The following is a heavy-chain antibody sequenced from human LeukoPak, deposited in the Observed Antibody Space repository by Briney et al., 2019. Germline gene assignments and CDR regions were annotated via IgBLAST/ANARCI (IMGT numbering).Heavy chain of an antibody. CDR3: ARRGGTNGWGDFDY. CDR2: ISGSAYST. CDR1: GFTFSSYA. D-gene: IGHD2-8*01. V-gene: IGHV3-23*01. J-gene: IGHJ4*02. Sequence: GGSLRLSCAASGFTFSSYAMNWVRQAPGKGLEWVSSISGSAYSTYYADSVKGRFTTSRDNSKNTLYLEMNSLSAEDTAVYYCARRGGTNGWGDFDYWGQGTLVTVSS.